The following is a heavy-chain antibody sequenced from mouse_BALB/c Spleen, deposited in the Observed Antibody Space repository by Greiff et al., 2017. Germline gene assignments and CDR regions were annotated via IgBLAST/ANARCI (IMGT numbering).Heavy chain of an antibody. V-gene: IGHV1-87*01. CDR1: GYTFTSYW. Sequence: VKLPQSGAELARPGASVQLSCKASGYTFTSYWMQWVKQRPGQGLEWIGAIYPGDGDTRYTQKFKSKATLTADKSSSTAYMQLSSLASEDSAVYYCANYYDYEGYYAIDCWGQGTSVTGCS. D-gene: IGHD2-4*01. J-gene: IGHJ4*01. CDR3: ANYYDYEGYYAIDC. CDR2: IYPGDGDT.